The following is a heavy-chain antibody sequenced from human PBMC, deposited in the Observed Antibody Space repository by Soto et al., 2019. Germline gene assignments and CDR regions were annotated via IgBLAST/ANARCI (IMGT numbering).Heavy chain of an antibody. CDR3: ASGKLAAAGTPFDY. CDR1: GGSFSGYY. CDR2: INHSGST. V-gene: IGHV4-34*01. J-gene: IGHJ4*02. D-gene: IGHD6-13*01. Sequence: QVQLQQWGAGLLKPSETLSLTCAVYGGSFSGYYWSWIRQPPGKGLEWIGEINHSGSTNYNPSLKSRVTISVDTSKNQFSLKLSSVTAADTAVYYCASGKLAAAGTPFDYWGQGTLVTVSS.